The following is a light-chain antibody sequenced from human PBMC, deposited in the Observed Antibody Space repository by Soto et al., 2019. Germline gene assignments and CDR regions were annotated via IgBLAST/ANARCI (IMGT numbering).Light chain of an antibody. CDR3: QQYGSSLT. J-gene: IGKJ5*01. Sequence: EIVMTPSPATLSVSPGERATLSCRASQSVSSNLAWYQQKPGQAPRLLIYGASTRATGIPARFSGSGSGTEFTLTISRLEPEDFAVYYCQQYGSSLTFGQGTRLEIK. CDR1: QSVSSN. CDR2: GAS. V-gene: IGKV3-15*01.